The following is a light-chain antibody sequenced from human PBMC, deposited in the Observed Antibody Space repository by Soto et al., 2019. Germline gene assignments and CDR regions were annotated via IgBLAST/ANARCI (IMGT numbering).Light chain of an antibody. J-gene: IGLJ1*01. Sequence: QPPPPSWSPGQSVTLSPPGGPTEFDGYDYVSRYQQHPGQAPKLMIFDVNNRPSGVSGRFSGSKSGDTASLTISGLQAEDDGDYYCTSYTGSAPFYVFGSGTKVTVL. CDR3: TSYTGSAPFYV. CDR2: DVN. V-gene: IGLV2-14*03. CDR1: PTEFDGYDY.